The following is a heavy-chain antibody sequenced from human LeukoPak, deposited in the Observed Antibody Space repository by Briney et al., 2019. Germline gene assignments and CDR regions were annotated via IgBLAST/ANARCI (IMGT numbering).Heavy chain of an antibody. CDR1: GYTFTDYY. Sequence: ASVKVSCKASGYTFTDYYIHWVRQAPGQGLEWMGLIHPRSSDTYFAQKFRGRVTMTRDTSISTVYMELNRLTSDDTAVDYCARDYSGSYDYWAQGTLVTISS. CDR2: IHPRSSDT. J-gene: IGHJ4*02. D-gene: IGHD1-26*01. V-gene: IGHV1-2*06. CDR3: ARDYSGSYDY.